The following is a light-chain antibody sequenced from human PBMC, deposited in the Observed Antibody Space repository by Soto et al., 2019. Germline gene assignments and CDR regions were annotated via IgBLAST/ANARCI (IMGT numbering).Light chain of an antibody. V-gene: IGKV3-15*01. CDR2: GAS. CDR3: QQYNDWPPLT. Sequence: EIVMTQSPATLSVSPVERATLSCMASQRVSDNLAWYQQKPGQAPRLLIYGASVRATGIPARFSGSGSGTEFTLTISSLQSEDFAVYYCQQYNDWPPLTFGQGTKVDIK. CDR1: QRVSDN. J-gene: IGKJ1*01.